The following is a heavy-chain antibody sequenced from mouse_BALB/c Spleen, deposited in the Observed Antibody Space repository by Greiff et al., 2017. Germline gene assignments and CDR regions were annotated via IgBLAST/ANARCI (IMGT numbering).Heavy chain of an antibody. J-gene: IGHJ1*01. CDR2: ISYSGST. CDR3: ARRSSYWYFDV. D-gene: IGHD1-1*01. Sequence: DVKLQESGPGLVKPSQSLSLTCTVTGYSITSDYAWNWIRQFPGNKLEWMGYISYSGSTSYNPSLKSRISITRDTSKNQFFLQLNSVTTEDTATYYCARRSSYWYFDVWGAGTTVTVSS. CDR1: GYSITSDYA. V-gene: IGHV3-2*02.